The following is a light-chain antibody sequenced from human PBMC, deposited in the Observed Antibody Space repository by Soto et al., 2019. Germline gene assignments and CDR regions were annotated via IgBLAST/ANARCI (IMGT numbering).Light chain of an antibody. J-gene: IGKJ4*01. Sequence: DIVMTQSPDSLSVSLGERATINCKSGQSLLYSSKNKNYLAWYQQKPGQPPKLLIYWASTRESGVPDRFSGSGSGTDFTLTISSLQAEDAAVYYCQQYYSTPLLTFGGGTKVEIK. CDR1: QSLLYSSKNKNY. CDR2: WAS. V-gene: IGKV4-1*01. CDR3: QQYYSTPLLT.